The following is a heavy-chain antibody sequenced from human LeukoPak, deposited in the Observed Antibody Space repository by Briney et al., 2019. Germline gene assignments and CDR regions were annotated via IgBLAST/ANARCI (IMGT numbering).Heavy chain of an antibody. V-gene: IGHV4-59*01. D-gene: IGHD6-13*01. Sequence: SETLSLTCTVSGGSISSYYWSWIRQPPGKGLEWIGYIYYSGSTNYNPSLKCRATISVDTSKNQFSLKLSSVTAADTAVYYCACSIAAAGAPVDYWGQGTLVTVSS. CDR1: GGSISSYY. CDR3: ACSIAAAGAPVDY. J-gene: IGHJ4*02. CDR2: IYYSGST.